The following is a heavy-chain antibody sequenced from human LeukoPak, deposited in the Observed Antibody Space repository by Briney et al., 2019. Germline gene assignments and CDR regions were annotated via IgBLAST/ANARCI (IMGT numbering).Heavy chain of an antibody. CDR3: AKACRPAMATVTKGAFDI. CDR1: GFTFSSYA. J-gene: IGHJ3*02. Sequence: GGSLRLSCAASGFTFSSYAMSWVRQAPGKGLEWVSAISGSGGSTYYADSVKGRFTISRDNSKNTLYLQMNSLRAEDTAVYYCAKACRPAMATVTKGAFDIWGQGTMVTVSS. D-gene: IGHD4-17*01. CDR2: ISGSGGST. V-gene: IGHV3-23*01.